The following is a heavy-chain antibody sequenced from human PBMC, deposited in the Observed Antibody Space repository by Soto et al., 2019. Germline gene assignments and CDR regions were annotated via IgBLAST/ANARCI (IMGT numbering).Heavy chain of an antibody. CDR2: IIPIFGTA. D-gene: IGHD1-1*01. J-gene: IGHJ6*02. CDR3: ALWGFRDGNNSKYNYSGMDV. CDR1: GGTFNRYT. Sequence: VQLVQSGAEVKKPGSSVKLSCKASGGTFNRYTISWVRQAPGQGLEWMGGIIPIFGTANYAQKFQGRVGIIADEATSAAYVELRSLRSEDTAVYYCALWGFRDGNNSKYNYSGMDVWGQGTTVTVS. V-gene: IGHV1-69*01.